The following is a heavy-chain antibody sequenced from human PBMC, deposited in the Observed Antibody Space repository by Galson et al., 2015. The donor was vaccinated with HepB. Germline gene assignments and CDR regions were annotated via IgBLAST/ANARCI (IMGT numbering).Heavy chain of an antibody. CDR3: ARADDYSNFYYYYGMDV. J-gene: IGHJ6*02. CDR1: GFTFSSYS. V-gene: IGHV3-21*01. Sequence: SLRLSCAASGFTFSSYSMNWVRQAPGKGLEWVSSISSSSSYIYYADSVKGRFTISRDNANTSLYLQMNSLRAEDTAVYYCARADDYSNFYYYYGMDVWGQGTPVTVSS. CDR2: ISSSSSYI. D-gene: IGHD4-11*01.